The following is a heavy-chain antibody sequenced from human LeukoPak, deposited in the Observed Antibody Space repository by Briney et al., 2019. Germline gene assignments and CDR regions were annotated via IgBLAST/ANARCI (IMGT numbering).Heavy chain of an antibody. CDR2: IYTSGST. V-gene: IGHV4-4*07. CDR3: ARLVVITTFDWFDP. Sequence: SETLSPTCTVSGGSVSSYYWSWIRQPAGKGLEWIGRIYTSGSTNYNPSLKSRVTMSVDTSKNQFSLKLTSVTAADTAVYYCARLVVITTFDWFDPWGQGTLVTVSS. J-gene: IGHJ5*02. CDR1: GGSVSSYY. D-gene: IGHD3-22*01.